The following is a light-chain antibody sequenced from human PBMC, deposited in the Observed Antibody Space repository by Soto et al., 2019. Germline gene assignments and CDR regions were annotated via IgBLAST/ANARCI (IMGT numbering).Light chain of an antibody. CDR3: QQYGSSGT. V-gene: IGKV3-20*01. J-gene: IGKJ1*01. CDR1: QTVSTNY. CDR2: GAS. Sequence: EIELTESPGTLSLSTGERATLSCRASQTVSTNYLAWYQQKPGQAPRLLIYGASKRATGIPDRFSGSGSGTDFTLTISRLEPEDFAVYYCQQYGSSGTFGQGANVAI.